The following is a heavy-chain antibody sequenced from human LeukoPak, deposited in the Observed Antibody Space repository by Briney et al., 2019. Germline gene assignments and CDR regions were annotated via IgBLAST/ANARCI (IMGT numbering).Heavy chain of an antibody. J-gene: IGHJ6*03. CDR3: ARDQPYIDV. V-gene: IGHV4-38-2*02. CDR2: IYHSGTT. CDR1: GHSISSGYY. Sequence: SETLSLTSTVSGHSISSGYYWGWIRQPPGKGLEWIGSIYHSGTTYYNPSLKSRVTISVDTSKNQFSLKLSSVTAADTAVYYCARDQPYIDVWGKGTTVTVSS.